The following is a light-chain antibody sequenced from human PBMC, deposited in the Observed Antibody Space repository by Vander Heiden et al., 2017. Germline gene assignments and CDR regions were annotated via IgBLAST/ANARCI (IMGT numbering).Light chain of an antibody. CDR3: QQYYSTPYT. J-gene: IGKJ2*01. CDR1: QSVLYSSNNKNY. V-gene: IGKV4-1*01. CDR2: WAS. Sequence: DIVMTQSPDSLAVSLGERATINCKSSQSVLYSSNNKNYLAWYQQKPGQPPKLLIYWASTRESGVPDRFSGSGSGTDFTLTISSLQPEEVAIYYCQQYYSTPYTFGQRTKLEIK.